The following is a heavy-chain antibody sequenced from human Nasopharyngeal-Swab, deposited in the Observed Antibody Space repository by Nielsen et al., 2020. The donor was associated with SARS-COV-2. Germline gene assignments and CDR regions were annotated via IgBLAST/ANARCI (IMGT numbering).Heavy chain of an antibody. CDR1: GYTFTSYY. D-gene: IGHD1-26*01. J-gene: IGHJ6*02. Sequence: ASVQVSCKASGYTFTSYYMHWVRQAPGQGLEWMGIINPSGGSTSYAQKFQGRVTMTRDTSISTAYMELSRLRSDDTAVDYCARVGLVGARYYYGMDVWGQGTTVTVSS. CDR3: ARVGLVGARYYYGMDV. V-gene: IGHV1-46*01. CDR2: INPSGGST.